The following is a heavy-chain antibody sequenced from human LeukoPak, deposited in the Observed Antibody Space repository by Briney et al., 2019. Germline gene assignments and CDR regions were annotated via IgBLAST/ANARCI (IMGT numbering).Heavy chain of an antibody. CDR1: GGSISGYY. CDR2: IFYGGST. D-gene: IGHD1-26*01. CDR3: ARGEWDLLFDY. Sequence: SETLSLTCTVSGGSISGYYWSWIRQPPGKGLEWIGYIFYGGSTNYNPSLKSRVTISVDTSKNQFSLKLSSVTAADTAVYYCARGEWDLLFDYWGQGTLVTVSS. V-gene: IGHV4-59*01. J-gene: IGHJ4*02.